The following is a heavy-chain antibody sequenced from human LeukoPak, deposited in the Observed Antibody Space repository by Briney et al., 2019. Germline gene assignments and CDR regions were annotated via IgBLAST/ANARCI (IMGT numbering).Heavy chain of an antibody. CDR3: ARAVITFGGVIVYFDY. Sequence: GASVKVSCKASGYTFTSYGISWVRQAPGQGLEWMGWINAYNGNTNYAQKLQGRVTMTTDTSTSTAYMELRSLRSDDTAVYYCARAVITFGGVIVYFDYWGQGTLVTVSS. CDR1: GYTFTSYG. D-gene: IGHD3-16*02. V-gene: IGHV1-18*01. J-gene: IGHJ4*02. CDR2: INAYNGNT.